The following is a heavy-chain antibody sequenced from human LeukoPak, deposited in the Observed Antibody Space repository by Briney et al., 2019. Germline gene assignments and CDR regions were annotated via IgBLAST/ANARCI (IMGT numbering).Heavy chain of an antibody. CDR2: VNGYNAIA. D-gene: IGHD3-10*01. CDR3: ARVSGSRNPHSNYYYYYMDV. J-gene: IGHJ6*03. CDR1: GYTFTEYA. V-gene: IGHV1-18*01. Sequence: GASVKVSCKVSGYTFTEYAISWVRRAPGQGLEWMGWVNGYNAIAKYVQKFQDRVTMTTDTSTSTAYMEVRNLRSDDTAVYYCARVSGSRNPHSNYYYYYMDVRGEGTTVVVSS.